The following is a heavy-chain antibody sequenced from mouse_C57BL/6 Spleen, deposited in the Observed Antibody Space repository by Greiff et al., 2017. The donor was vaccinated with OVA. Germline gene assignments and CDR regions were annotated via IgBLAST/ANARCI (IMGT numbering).Heavy chain of an antibody. CDR3: TRKDYESGFAY. D-gene: IGHD2-4*01. J-gene: IGHJ3*01. Sequence: VQLQESGAELVRPGASVTLSCKASGYTFTDYEMHWVKQTPVHGLEWIGAIDPETGGTAYNQKFKGKAILTADKSSSTAYMELRSLTSEDSAVYYCTRKDYESGFAYWGQGTLVTVSA. CDR2: IDPETGGT. CDR1: GYTFTDYE. V-gene: IGHV1-15*01.